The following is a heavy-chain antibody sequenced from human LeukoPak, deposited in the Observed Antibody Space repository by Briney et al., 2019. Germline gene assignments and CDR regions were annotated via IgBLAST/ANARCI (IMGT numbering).Heavy chain of an antibody. CDR3: ARASGDSSGYYYLDY. D-gene: IGHD3-22*01. J-gene: IGHJ4*02. CDR1: GGSISSGDYY. V-gene: IGHV4-30-4*01. Sequence: SQTLSLTCTVSGGSISSGDYYWSWIRQPPGKGLEWIGYIYYSGSTYYNPSLKSRVTISVDTSKNQFSLKLSSVTAADTAVYYCARASGDSSGYYYLDYWGQGTLVTVSA. CDR2: IYYSGST.